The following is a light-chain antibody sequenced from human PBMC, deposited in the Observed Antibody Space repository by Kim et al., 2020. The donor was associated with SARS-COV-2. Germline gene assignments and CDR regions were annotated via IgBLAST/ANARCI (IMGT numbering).Light chain of an antibody. CDR1: SSNIGAVYD. V-gene: IGLV1-40*01. CDR3: QSYDSRLSGYV. J-gene: IGLJ1*01. CDR2: RDN. Sequence: QSVLTQPPSVSGAPGQRVTISCTGSSSNIGAVYDVHWYQQLPGTAPKLLIYRDNFRPSGVPDRFSGSKSGTSASLAITGLQADDEADYYCQSYDSRLSGYVFGSGTKVTVL.